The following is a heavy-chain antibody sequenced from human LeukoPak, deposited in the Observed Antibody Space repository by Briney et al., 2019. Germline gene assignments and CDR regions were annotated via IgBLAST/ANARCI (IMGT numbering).Heavy chain of an antibody. CDR2: IYTSGST. D-gene: IGHD4-17*01. CDR1: GGSISSYY. J-gene: IGHJ4*02. V-gene: IGHV4-4*07. Sequence: PSETLSLTCTVSGGSISSYYWSWIRQPAGKGLEWIGRIYTSGSTNYNPSLKSRVTMSVDTSKNQFSLKLGSVTAADTAVYYCAREKDDYGDYCFDYWGQGTLVTVSS. CDR3: AREKDDYGDYCFDY.